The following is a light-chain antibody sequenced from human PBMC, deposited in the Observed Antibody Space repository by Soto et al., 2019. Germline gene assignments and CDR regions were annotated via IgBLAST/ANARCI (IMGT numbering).Light chain of an antibody. J-gene: IGKJ1*01. Sequence: LVLTQPPATLSVYQGETATLSCRASQSVGSSIASHQQRPGQAPRLLIYGASNRASGIPDRFSGSGSGTDFTLTISILVPEDVAVYYCQQYGSSPPWTFGQGTKVDIK. CDR2: GAS. CDR3: QQYGSSPPWT. V-gene: IGKV3-20*01. CDR1: QSVGSS.